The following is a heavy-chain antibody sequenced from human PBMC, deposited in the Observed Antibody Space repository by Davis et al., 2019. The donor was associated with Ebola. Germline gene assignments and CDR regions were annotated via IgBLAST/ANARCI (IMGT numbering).Heavy chain of an antibody. J-gene: IGHJ4*02. Sequence: GGSLRLSCAASGFTFSSYAMHWVRQAPGKGLEWVAVISYDGSNKYYADSVKGRFTISRDNSKNTLYLQMNSLKTEDTAVYYCTTGYCTGGVCYGTDYWGQGTLVTVSS. CDR1: GFTFSSYA. D-gene: IGHD2-8*02. CDR2: ISYDGSNK. V-gene: IGHV3-30-3*02. CDR3: TTGYCTGGVCYGTDY.